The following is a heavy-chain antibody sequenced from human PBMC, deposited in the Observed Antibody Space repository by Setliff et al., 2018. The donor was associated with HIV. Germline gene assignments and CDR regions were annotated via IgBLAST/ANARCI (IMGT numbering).Heavy chain of an antibody. D-gene: IGHD2-15*01. CDR1: GYSFTSYW. V-gene: IGHV5-51*01. J-gene: IGHJ3*01. CDR2: IWPGDSDT. Sequence: GESLKISCKASGYSFTSYWIGWVRQMPGKGLEWMGIIWPGDSDTRYSPSFQGLVTISVDKSITTAYLQWSSLRASDTAMYYCARLRLGASGGFDLWGQRTMVT. CDR3: ARLRLGASGGFDL.